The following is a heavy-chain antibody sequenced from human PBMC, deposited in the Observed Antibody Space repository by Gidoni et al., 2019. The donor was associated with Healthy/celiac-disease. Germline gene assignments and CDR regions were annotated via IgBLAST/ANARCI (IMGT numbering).Heavy chain of an antibody. Sequence: EVQLVESGGGLVQPGGSLRRPCAASGFTFSSYWMSWVRQAPGKGLEWVANIKQDGSEKYYVASVKGRFTISRDNAKNSLYLQMNSLRAEDTAVYYCAREEDSGYDWTYWGQGTLVTVSS. D-gene: IGHD5-12*01. CDR2: IKQDGSEK. V-gene: IGHV3-7*03. CDR3: AREEDSGYDWTY. J-gene: IGHJ4*02. CDR1: GFTFSSYW.